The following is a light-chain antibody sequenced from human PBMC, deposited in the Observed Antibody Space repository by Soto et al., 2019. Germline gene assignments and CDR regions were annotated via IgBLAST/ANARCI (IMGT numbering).Light chain of an antibody. Sequence: QSVLTQPASVSGSPGQSITISCIGTSSDVGRYNYVSWFQQHPGKAPKLMIYDVINRPSGVSNRFSGSRSGNTASLTISGLQAEDEAHYYCSSYTSSSTLVVFGGGTKVTVL. J-gene: IGLJ2*01. CDR3: SSYTSSSTLVV. V-gene: IGLV2-14*01. CDR1: SSDVGRYNY. CDR2: DVI.